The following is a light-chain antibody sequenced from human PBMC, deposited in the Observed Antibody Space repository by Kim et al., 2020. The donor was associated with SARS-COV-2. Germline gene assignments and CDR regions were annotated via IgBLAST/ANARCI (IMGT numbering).Light chain of an antibody. Sequence: SSELTQPPSVSVAPGKTARITCGGNNIGSKSVHWYQQKPGQAPVLVIYYDSDRPSGIPERFSGSNSGNTATLTISRVEAGDEADYYCQVWDSSSDHYVVFGGGTQLTVL. CDR3: QVWDSSSDHYVV. CDR1: NIGSKS. J-gene: IGLJ2*01. V-gene: IGLV3-21*04. CDR2: YDS.